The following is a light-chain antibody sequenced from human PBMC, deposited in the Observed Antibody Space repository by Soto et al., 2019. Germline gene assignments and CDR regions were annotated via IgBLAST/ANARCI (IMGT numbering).Light chain of an antibody. CDR3: QQYYRYPVT. CDR1: QGISTY. CDR2: AAS. J-gene: IGKJ4*01. Sequence: DIQMTQSPSSLSASVGDRVTITCRASQGISTYLAWFQQKPGKAPQSLIYAASTLQSGVPSKFSGSGSGTDFTLTISSLQPEDFATYYCQQYYRYPVTFGGGSKVDIK. V-gene: IGKV1-16*02.